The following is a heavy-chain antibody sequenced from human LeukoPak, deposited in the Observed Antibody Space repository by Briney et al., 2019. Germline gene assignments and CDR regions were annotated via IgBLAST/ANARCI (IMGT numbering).Heavy chain of an antibody. Sequence: TSETLSFTCAVYGGSFSGYYWSWIRQPPGKGLEWIGEINHSGSTNYNPSLKSRVTISVDTSKNQFSLKLSSVTAADTAVYYCARGGSSSWPNYYYYYYMDVWGKGTTVTVSS. J-gene: IGHJ6*03. CDR1: GGSFSGYY. CDR2: INHSGST. D-gene: IGHD6-13*01. V-gene: IGHV4-34*01. CDR3: ARGGSSSWPNYYYYYYMDV.